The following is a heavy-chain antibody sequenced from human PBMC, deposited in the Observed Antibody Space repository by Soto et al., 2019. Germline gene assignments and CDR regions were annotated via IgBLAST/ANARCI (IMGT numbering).Heavy chain of an antibody. CDR3: SKNGTSWFAS. CDR2: ISVFNGYA. V-gene: IGHV1-18*01. Sequence: GASVKVSCKTSGYSFYNSGISWVRQAPGQGLEWMGWISVFNGYAHYAQKFQGRVSMTADTLTSTAYMELRGLRSDDTAMYYCSKNGTSWFASWGQGTPVTVSS. CDR1: GYSFYNSG. D-gene: IGHD1-1*01. J-gene: IGHJ5*01.